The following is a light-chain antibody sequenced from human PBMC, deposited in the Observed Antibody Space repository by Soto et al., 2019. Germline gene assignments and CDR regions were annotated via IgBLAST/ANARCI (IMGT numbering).Light chain of an antibody. J-gene: IGKJ1*01. CDR2: DAS. CDR3: QQCFWHLT. CDR1: QYIGMS. Sequence: QLTQLPPTLSASVGARSPITCSASQYIGMSVASEPRHPGKAPKLLIYDASTLESGVPSRFGGSGSGTEFPLSIPSLQPDDFATYYIQQCFWHLTFGQGTKVHSK. V-gene: IGKV1-5*01.